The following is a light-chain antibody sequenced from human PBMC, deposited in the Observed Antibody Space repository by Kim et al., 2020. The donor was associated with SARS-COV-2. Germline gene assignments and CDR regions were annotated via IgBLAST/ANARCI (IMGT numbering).Light chain of an antibody. Sequence: LGQTGRITCQGDSLRSYYASWYQQKPGQAPVLVIYGKNNRPSGIPDRFSGSSSGNTASLTITGAQAEDEADYYCNSRDSSGNHPWVFGGGTQLTVL. CDR2: GKN. J-gene: IGLJ3*02. CDR3: NSRDSSGNHPWV. CDR1: SLRSYY. V-gene: IGLV3-19*01.